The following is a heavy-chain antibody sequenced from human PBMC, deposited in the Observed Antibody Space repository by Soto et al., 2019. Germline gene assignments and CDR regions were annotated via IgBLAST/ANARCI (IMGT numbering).Heavy chain of an antibody. Sequence: EVQLLESGGGLVQPGGSLRLSCAASGFTFSSYAMSWVRQAPGKGVEWVSAISGSGGSTFYADSVKGRFTISRHNSKNTLYPQMNSLRAEDTAVHYCAKARADYYDSSGYPVDYWGQGTLVTVSS. CDR1: GFTFSSYA. D-gene: IGHD3-22*01. V-gene: IGHV3-23*01. CDR3: AKARADYYDSSGYPVDY. CDR2: ISGSGGST. J-gene: IGHJ4*02.